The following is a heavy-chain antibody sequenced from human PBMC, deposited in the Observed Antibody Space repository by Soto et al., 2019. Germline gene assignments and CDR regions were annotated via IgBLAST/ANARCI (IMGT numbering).Heavy chain of an antibody. Sequence: PSETLSLTCAVSGVSISNYFWSWIRQPPGKGLEWIGYIYSSGRTNYNPSLKSRVTISVDTSKNQFSLRLSSVTAADTAVYYCARDSGYDGSGYNPAIFDYWGQGTLVTVSS. CDR2: IYSSGRT. J-gene: IGHJ4*02. V-gene: IGHV4-59*01. CDR1: GVSISNYF. CDR3: ARDSGYDGSGYNPAIFDY. D-gene: IGHD3-22*01.